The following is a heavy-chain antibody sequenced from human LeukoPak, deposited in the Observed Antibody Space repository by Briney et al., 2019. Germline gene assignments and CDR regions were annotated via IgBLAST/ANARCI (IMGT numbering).Heavy chain of an antibody. V-gene: IGHV3-23*01. CDR1: GFTFSSYA. CDR2: ISGSGGST. Sequence: PGGSLRLSCAASGFTFSSYAMSWVRQAPGKGLEWVSAISGSGGSTYYAGSVKGRFTISRDNSKNTLYLQMNSLRAEDTAVYYCGTDYYDPYYFDYWGQGTLVTVSS. J-gene: IGHJ4*02. CDR3: GTDYYDPYYFDY. D-gene: IGHD3-22*01.